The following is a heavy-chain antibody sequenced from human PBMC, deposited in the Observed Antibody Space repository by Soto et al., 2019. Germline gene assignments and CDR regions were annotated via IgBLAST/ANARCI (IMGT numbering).Heavy chain of an antibody. CDR1: GGSLSGYY. D-gene: IGHD5-12*01. Sequence: QVQLQQWGAGLLKPSETLSLNCAVTGGSLSGYYWSWIRRPPGKGLEWIGGDKDGGHTNYIPSLRGRVTISSDTSNNQFSLRLNSVTAADTGVYYCSRGQDGVVATHWDQGSLVTVSS. CDR2: DKDGGHT. CDR3: SRGQDGVVATH. V-gene: IGHV4-34*01. J-gene: IGHJ4*02.